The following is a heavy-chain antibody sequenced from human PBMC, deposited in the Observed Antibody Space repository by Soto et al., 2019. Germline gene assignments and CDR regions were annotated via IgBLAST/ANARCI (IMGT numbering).Heavy chain of an antibody. D-gene: IGHD5-12*01. V-gene: IGHV3-48*03. Sequence: LRLSCVASGFTFSDYEMNWVRQAPGKGLEWVAHITSGGNTTHADSVEGRFTISRDDADDSLYLQMNNLRGEDTALYHCTKEKSVMYSGYDAFDVWGRGTMVTVSS. CDR2: ITSGGNT. CDR1: GFTFSDYE. CDR3: TKEKSVMYSGYDAFDV. J-gene: IGHJ3*01.